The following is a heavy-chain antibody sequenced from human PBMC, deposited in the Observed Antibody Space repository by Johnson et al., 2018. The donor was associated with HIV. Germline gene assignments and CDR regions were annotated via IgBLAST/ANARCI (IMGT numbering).Heavy chain of an antibody. J-gene: IGHJ3*02. Sequence: QVQLVESGGGVVQPGRSLRLSCAASGFTFSTYAMHWVRQVPGKGLEWVAVISYDGSQNLYVDSVKGRFTISRDNSENTLYLQMNSRRPEDTAVYYCAKDTAMVRSSAAFDIWGQGTMVTVSS. CDR3: AKDTAMVRSSAAFDI. V-gene: IGHV3-30*18. CDR1: GFTFSTYA. D-gene: IGHD5-18*01. CDR2: ISYDGSQN.